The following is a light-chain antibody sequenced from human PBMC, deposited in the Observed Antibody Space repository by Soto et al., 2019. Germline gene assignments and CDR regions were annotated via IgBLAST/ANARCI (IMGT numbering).Light chain of an antibody. J-gene: IGKJ4*01. Sequence: EIVWTQSPGTLSWSPGERATLSCRASQSVRSSLAWYQQKPGQAPRLLISGASNRATGIPDRFSGSGSGTDFTLTISRLEPEDFAVYFCQQYGGSPLTFGGGTKVEIK. CDR1: QSVRSS. V-gene: IGKV3-20*01. CDR2: GAS. CDR3: QQYGGSPLT.